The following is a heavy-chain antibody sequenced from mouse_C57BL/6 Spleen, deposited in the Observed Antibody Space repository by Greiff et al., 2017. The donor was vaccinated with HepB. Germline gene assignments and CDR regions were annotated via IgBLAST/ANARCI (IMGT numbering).Heavy chain of an antibody. CDR1: GYSITSGYY. J-gene: IGHJ4*01. CDR3: AVKAPLYDGYLYAMDY. D-gene: IGHD2-3*01. Sequence: DVKLQESGPGLVKPSQSLSLTCSVTGYSITSGYYWNWIRQFPGNKLEWMGYISYDGSNNYNPSLKNRISITRDTSKNQFFLKLNSVTTEDTAKYYCAVKAPLYDGYLYAMDYWGQGTSVTVSS. CDR2: ISYDGSN. V-gene: IGHV3-6*01.